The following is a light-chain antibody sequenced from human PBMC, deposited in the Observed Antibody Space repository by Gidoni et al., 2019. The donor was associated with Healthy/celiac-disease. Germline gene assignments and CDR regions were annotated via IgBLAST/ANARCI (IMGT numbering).Light chain of an antibody. CDR3: MQGTHWPPYT. J-gene: IGKJ2*01. Sequence: VVMTQSPLSLPVTLGQPASISCRSSQSFVYSDGNPYWNWFQQRPGQSPRRLIYKVSNRDSGVPDRCSGSGSGTDFTLKISRVEAEDVGVYYCMQGTHWPPYTFGQGTKLEIK. CDR1: QSFVYSDGNPY. V-gene: IGKV2-30*01. CDR2: KVS.